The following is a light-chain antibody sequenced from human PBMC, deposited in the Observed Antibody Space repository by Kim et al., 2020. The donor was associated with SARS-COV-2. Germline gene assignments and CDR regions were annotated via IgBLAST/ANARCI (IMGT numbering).Light chain of an antibody. CDR3: QAWDSSAVA. CDR2: QDN. CDR1: KLGNRY. V-gene: IGLV3-1*01. Sequence: SVSPGQTAPITCSGEKLGNRYASWYQQRPGQPPVLVMYQDNKRPSGIPERFAGSNSGDTATLTISGTQAMDEADYYCQAWDSSAVAFGGGTQLTVL. J-gene: IGLJ2*01.